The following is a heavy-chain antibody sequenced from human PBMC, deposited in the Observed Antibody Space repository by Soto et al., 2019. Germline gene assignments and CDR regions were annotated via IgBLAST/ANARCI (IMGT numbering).Heavy chain of an antibody. J-gene: IGHJ5*02. Sequence: PSETLSLTCAVSGYSISSGHYWGWIRQPPGXGLEWIGSIYHSGSTYYNPSLKSRVTISVDTSKNQFSLKLSSVTAADTAVYYCARSYGSGSYYNLTHPLVWFDPWGQGTLVTVSS. CDR1: GYSISSGHY. V-gene: IGHV4-38-2*01. CDR2: IYHSGST. D-gene: IGHD3-10*01. CDR3: ARSYGSGSYYNLTHPLVWFDP.